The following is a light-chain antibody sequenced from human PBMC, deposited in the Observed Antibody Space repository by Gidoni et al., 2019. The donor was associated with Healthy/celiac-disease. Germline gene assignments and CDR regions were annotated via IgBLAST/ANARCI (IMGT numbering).Light chain of an antibody. J-gene: IGKJ1*01. Sequence: IVMTHSPATLSVSPGERATLSCRASQSVSSTLAGYQQKPGQAPRLLIYGASTRATGIPARFSGSGSGTEFTLTISSLQSEDFAVYYCQQYNNWPSWTFGQGTKVEIK. CDR2: GAS. V-gene: IGKV3-15*01. CDR3: QQYNNWPSWT. CDR1: QSVSST.